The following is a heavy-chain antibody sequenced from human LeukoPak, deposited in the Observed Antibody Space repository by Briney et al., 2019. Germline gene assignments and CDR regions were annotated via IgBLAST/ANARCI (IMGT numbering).Heavy chain of an antibody. Sequence: SQTLSLTCTGSGVSVSSGRYYWRWIRQPAGKELEWIGRSSTSGSTNYNPSLKSRVTISRDTSKNQFSLKLSSVTAADTAVYYCASQVGYFDYWGQGTLVTVSS. J-gene: IGHJ4*02. D-gene: IGHD1-26*01. V-gene: IGHV4-61*02. CDR3: ASQVGYFDY. CDR1: GVSVSSGRYY. CDR2: SSTSGST.